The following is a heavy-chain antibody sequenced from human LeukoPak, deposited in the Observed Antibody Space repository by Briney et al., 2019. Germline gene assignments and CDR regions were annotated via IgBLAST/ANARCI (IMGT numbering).Heavy chain of an antibody. D-gene: IGHD6-13*01. CDR3: ATGVHGITAAGDYYFDY. CDR1: GGSISSYY. CDR2: IYDIGTT. V-gene: IGHV4-59*03. Sequence: SETLSLTCIVSGGSISSYYWSWIRQPPGKGLEWIGYIYDIGTTNYNPSLKTRVTMSVDTSNNQFSLKLSSVTAADTAVYYCATGVHGITAAGDYYFDYWGQGTLVTVSS. J-gene: IGHJ4*02.